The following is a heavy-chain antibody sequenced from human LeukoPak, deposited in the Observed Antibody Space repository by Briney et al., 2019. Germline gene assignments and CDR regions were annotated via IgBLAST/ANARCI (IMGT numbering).Heavy chain of an antibody. CDR1: GGSFSGYY. CDR2: INHSGST. D-gene: IGHD2-21*02. CDR3: ARGLSAIVH. J-gene: IGHJ4*02. V-gene: IGHV4-34*01. Sequence: SETLSLTCAVYGGSFSGYYWSWIRQPPGKGLEWIGEINHSGSTNYNPSLKSRVTISVDTSKNQFSLKLSSVTAADTAMYYCARGLSAIVHWGQGTLVTVSS.